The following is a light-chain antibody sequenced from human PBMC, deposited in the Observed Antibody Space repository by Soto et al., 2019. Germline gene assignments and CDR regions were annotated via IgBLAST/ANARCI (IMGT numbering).Light chain of an antibody. CDR3: AAWDDSLNGPRVV. Sequence: QSVLTQPPSASGTPGQRVTISCSGSSSNIGSNTVNWYQQLPGTAPQLLIYSNNQRPSGVPDRVSGSKSGTSASLAISALQSEYEADYYCAAWDDSLNGPRVVFGGGTKLTVL. CDR1: SSNIGSNT. CDR2: SNN. V-gene: IGLV1-44*01. J-gene: IGLJ2*01.